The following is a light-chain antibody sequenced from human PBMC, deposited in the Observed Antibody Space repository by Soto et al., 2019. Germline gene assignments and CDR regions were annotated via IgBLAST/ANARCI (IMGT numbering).Light chain of an antibody. J-gene: IGKJ2*01. CDR3: QQGHSPPRT. V-gene: IGKV1-39*01. CDR1: QTINNY. Sequence: DIQMTQSPSSLSASVGDRVTITCRASQTINNYLAWYQHKPGKAPQVLIYASSILQSGVPSRFSGSRSGTEFTLTISSLEPDDFATYYCQQGHSPPRTFGQGTTLEMK. CDR2: ASS.